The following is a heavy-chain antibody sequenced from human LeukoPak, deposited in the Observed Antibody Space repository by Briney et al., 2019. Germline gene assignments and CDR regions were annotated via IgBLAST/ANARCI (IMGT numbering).Heavy chain of an antibody. CDR2: ISYDGSNK. CDR1: GFTFSSYA. Sequence: GGSLRLSCAASGFTFSSYAMSWVRQAPGKGLEWVAVISYDGSNKYYADSVKGRFTISRDNSKNTLYLQMNSLRAEDTAVYYCAKAAKLYCSSTSCSYFDYWGQGTLVTVSS. V-gene: IGHV3-30*18. J-gene: IGHJ4*02. D-gene: IGHD2-2*01. CDR3: AKAAKLYCSSTSCSYFDY.